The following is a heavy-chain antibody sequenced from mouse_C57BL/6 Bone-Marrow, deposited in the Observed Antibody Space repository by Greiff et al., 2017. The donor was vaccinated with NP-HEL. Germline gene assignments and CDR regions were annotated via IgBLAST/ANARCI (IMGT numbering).Heavy chain of an antibody. J-gene: IGHJ2*01. V-gene: IGHV1-61*01. D-gene: IGHD3-2*02. CDR3: AREAQVSDY. CDR1: GYTFTSYW. Sequence: QVQLQQPGAELVRPGSSVKLSCKASGYTFTSYWMDWVKQRPGQGLEWIGNIYPSDSETHYNQKFKDKATLTVDKSSSTAYMQLSSLASEDSAVYYWAREAQVSDYWGQGTTLTVSS. CDR2: IYPSDSET.